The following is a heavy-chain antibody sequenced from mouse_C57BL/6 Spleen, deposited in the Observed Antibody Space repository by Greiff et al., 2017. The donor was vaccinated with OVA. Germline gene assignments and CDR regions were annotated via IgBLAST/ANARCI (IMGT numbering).Heavy chain of an antibody. J-gene: IGHJ3*01. Sequence: QVQLQQPGAELVKPGASVKLSCKASGYTFTSYWMQWVKQRPGQGLEWIGEIDPSDGNTYYNQKFKGKATLTVDKSSSTAYMQLSSLTSEDSAVYDCTPYDYGSGDWFAYWGQGTLVTVSA. V-gene: IGHV1-50*01. D-gene: IGHD1-1*01. CDR3: TPYDYGSGDWFAY. CDR1: GYTFTSYW. CDR2: IDPSDGNT.